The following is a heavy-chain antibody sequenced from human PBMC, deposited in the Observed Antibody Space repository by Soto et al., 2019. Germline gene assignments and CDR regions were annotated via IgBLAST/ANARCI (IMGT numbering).Heavy chain of an antibody. D-gene: IGHD1-26*01. V-gene: IGHV3-33*01. CDR2: IWYDGSNK. Sequence: SVAASGFTFSSYGMHWVRQAPGKGLEWVAVIWYDGSNKYYADSVKGRFTISRDNSKNTLYLQMNSLRAEDTAVYYCARDHSGSYHWYYYGMDVWGQGTTVTVSS. J-gene: IGHJ6*02. CDR1: GFTFSSYG. CDR3: ARDHSGSYHWYYYGMDV.